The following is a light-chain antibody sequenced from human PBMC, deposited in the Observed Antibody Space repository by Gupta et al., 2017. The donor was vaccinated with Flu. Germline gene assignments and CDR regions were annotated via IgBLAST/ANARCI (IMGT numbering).Light chain of an antibody. CDR2: EVT. V-gene: IGLV2-23*02. CDR3: SSNASDNIVV. Sequence: SITISTTGTNSDGGNFDLVSCYQQHPGKAHKLIIYEVTKWPSDIPTRCSASKSGTTASLTISGHQEEDDAYYYYSSNASDNIVVFGGGTRLTVL. J-gene: IGLJ2*01. CDR1: NSDGGNFDL.